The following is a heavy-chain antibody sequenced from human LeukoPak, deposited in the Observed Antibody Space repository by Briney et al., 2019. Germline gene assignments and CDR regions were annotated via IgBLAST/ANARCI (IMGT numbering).Heavy chain of an antibody. V-gene: IGHV3-30*18. CDR2: ISYDGSNK. CDR1: GFTFSNYG. J-gene: IGHJ4*02. CDR3: AKNSGSTAL. Sequence: GGSLRLSCAASGFTFSNYGMHWVRQAPGKGLEWVSVISYDGSNKYYADSVKGRFTISRDNSNNTLYLQMNSLRAEDTAMYYCAKNSGSTALWGQGTLVTVSS. D-gene: IGHD1-26*01.